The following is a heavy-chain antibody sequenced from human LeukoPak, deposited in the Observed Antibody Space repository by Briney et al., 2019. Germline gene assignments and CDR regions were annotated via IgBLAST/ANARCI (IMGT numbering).Heavy chain of an antibody. D-gene: IGHD5-18*01. CDR2: IYYSGST. J-gene: IGHJ4*02. CDR3: ARGLLDSYGYGYYFDY. V-gene: IGHV4-59*01. CDR1: GGSISSYY. Sequence: SETLSLTCNVSGGSISSYYWSWIRQPPGKGLEWIGYIYYSGSTNYNPSLKSRVTISVDTSKNQFSLKLSSVTAADTAVYYCARGLLDSYGYGYYFDYWGQGTLVTVSS.